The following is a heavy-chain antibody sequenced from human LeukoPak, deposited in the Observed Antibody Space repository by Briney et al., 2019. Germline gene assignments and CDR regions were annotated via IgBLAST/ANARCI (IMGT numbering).Heavy chain of an antibody. CDR2: IRYDGSHK. J-gene: IGHJ4*02. Sequence: GGSLRLSCAESGFTFSSYAMYLVRQAPAKGLEWLAFIRYDGSHKYYPHSAKRRFTISRDNSHNTLHLHMNTLRVDYPAVSHPSKARYCSGGNCYSFDYWGQGTLVTVSS. CDR3: SKARYCSGGNCYSFDY. V-gene: IGHV3-30*02. CDR1: GFTFSSYA. D-gene: IGHD2-15*01.